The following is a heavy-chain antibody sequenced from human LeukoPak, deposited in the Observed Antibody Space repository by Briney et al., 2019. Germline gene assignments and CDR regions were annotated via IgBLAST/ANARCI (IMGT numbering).Heavy chain of an antibody. V-gene: IGHV3-23*01. J-gene: IGHJ4*02. CDR1: GFTFSSYG. CDR3: VASIVSPSNY. D-gene: IGHD2-15*01. CDR2: VSGSGGST. Sequence: GGSLRLSCAASGFTFSSYGMSWVRQAPGKGLEWVSAVSGSGGSTYYADSVKGRFTISRDNSKNTLYLQMNSLRAEDTAIYYCVASIVSPSNYWGQGTLVTVSS.